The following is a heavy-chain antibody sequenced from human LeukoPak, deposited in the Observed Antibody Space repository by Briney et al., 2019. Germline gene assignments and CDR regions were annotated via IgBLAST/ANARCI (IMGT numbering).Heavy chain of an antibody. Sequence: SSETLSLTCTVSGGSISSGSYYWSWLRPPAGKGLEWIGRIYTSGSTNYNPSLKSRAIISVATSKNQFSLKLSSVTAAATALYYGGSSSGSKYRYYYFDMDVRGKGITITVSS. CDR3: GSSSGSKYRYYYFDMDV. V-gene: IGHV4-61*02. J-gene: IGHJ6*03. D-gene: IGHD2-2*02. CDR1: GGSISSGSYY. CDR2: IYTSGST.